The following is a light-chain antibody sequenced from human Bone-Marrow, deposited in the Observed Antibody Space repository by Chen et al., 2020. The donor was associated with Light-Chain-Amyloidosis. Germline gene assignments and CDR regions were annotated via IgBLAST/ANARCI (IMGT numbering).Light chain of an antibody. CDR3: QSADSSGTYEVI. Sequence: SSELTQPPSGPVSPGQPARITCSGDDLPTKYAYWYQQKPGQAPVLVIHRDTERPSGISERFSGSSSGTTATLTISGVQAEDEADYHCQSADSSGTYEVIFGGGTKLTVL. CDR1: DLPTKY. V-gene: IGLV3-25*03. CDR2: RDT. J-gene: IGLJ2*01.